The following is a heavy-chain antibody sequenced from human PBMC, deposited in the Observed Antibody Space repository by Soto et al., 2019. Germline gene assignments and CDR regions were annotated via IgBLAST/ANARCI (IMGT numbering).Heavy chain of an antibody. CDR3: ARHGLPFFDLTWFDP. V-gene: IGHV4-39*01. CDR2: IYCSGIN. D-gene: IGHD3-9*01. CDR1: GGSISSYY. J-gene: IGHJ5*02. Sequence: SETLSLTCTVSGGSISSYYWGWLRQSPGKGLEWIGSIYCSGINFYNPSLESRVTLSVDTSNNQFSLKLNSVTAADTAVYFCARHGLPFFDLTWFDPWGQGTLVTVSS.